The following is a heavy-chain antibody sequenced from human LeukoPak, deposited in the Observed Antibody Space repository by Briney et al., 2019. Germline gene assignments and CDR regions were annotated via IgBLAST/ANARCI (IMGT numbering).Heavy chain of an antibody. CDR3: ARLNRFGDFNNWFDP. CDR2: IYPGDSDA. Sequence: GESLKISCKGSGYSFISYWIGWVRQMPGKGLEWMGIIYPGDSDARYSPSFRGQVTISVDKSITTAYLQWGSLKASDTAMYYCARLNRFGDFNNWFDPWGQGTLVTVSS. CDR1: GYSFISYW. D-gene: IGHD3-10*02. J-gene: IGHJ5*02. V-gene: IGHV5-51*01.